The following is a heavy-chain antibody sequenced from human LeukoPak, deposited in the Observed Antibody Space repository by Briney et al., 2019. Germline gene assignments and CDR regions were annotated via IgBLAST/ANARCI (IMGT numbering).Heavy chain of an antibody. CDR2: IIPILGIA. CDR1: GGTFGSYA. D-gene: IGHD6-13*01. Sequence: SVKVSCKASGGTFGSYAISWVRQAPGQGLEWMGRIIPILGIANYAQKFQGRVTITADKSTSTAYMELSSLRSEDTAVYYCARPLGIAAAGHDAFDIWGQGTMVTVSS. V-gene: IGHV1-69*04. CDR3: ARPLGIAAAGHDAFDI. J-gene: IGHJ3*02.